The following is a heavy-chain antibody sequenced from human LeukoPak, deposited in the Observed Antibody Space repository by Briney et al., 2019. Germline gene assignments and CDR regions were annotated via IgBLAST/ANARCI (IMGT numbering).Heavy chain of an antibody. D-gene: IGHD3-22*01. Sequence: ASVKVSCKASGGTFSSYAISWVRQAPGQGLEWMGIINPSGGSTSYAQKFQGRVTMTRDTSTSTVCMELSSLRSEDTAVYYCARAYSSGYYVPRGPFDYWGQGTLVTVSS. V-gene: IGHV1-46*01. J-gene: IGHJ4*02. CDR3: ARAYSSGYYVPRGPFDY. CDR1: GGTFSSYA. CDR2: INPSGGST.